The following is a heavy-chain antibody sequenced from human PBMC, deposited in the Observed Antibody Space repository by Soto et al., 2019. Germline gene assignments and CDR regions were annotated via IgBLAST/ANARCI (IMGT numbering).Heavy chain of an antibody. D-gene: IGHD4-17*01. CDR1: GFTFSSYG. V-gene: IGHV3-30*03. CDR3: ATLSTVTRDFDY. CDR2: ISYDGSNK. J-gene: IGHJ4*02. Sequence: QVQLVESGGGVVQPGRSLRLSCAASGFTFSSYGMHWVRQAPGKGLEWVAVISYDGSNKYYADSVKGRFTISRDNSKNTLYRQMNSLRAEDTAVYYCATLSTVTRDFDYWGQGTLVTVSS.